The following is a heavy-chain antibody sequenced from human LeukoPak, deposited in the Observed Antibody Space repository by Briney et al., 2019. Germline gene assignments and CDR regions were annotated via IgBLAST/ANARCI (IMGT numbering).Heavy chain of an antibody. CDR2: ISGSGGST. D-gene: IGHD5-18*01. CDR1: GFTFSSYA. J-gene: IGHJ4*02. CDR3: AATRIQLWLRDY. Sequence: PGGSLRLSCAASGFTFSSYAMSWVRQAPGKGLEWVSAISGSGGSTYYADSVKGRFTISGDNSKNTLYLQMNSLRAEDTAVYYCAATRIQLWLRDYWGQGTLVTVSS. V-gene: IGHV3-23*01.